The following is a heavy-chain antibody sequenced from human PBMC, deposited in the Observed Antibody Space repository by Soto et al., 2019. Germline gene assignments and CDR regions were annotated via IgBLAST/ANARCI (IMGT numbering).Heavy chain of an antibody. J-gene: IGHJ6*02. Sequence: ASVKVSCKASGYTFTGYYMHWVRQAPGQGLEWMGWINPNSGGTNYAQKFQGWVTMTRDTSISTAYMELSRLRSDDTAVYYCARDLAAARPNYYYYYGMDVWGQGTTVSVCS. CDR2: INPNSGGT. V-gene: IGHV1-2*04. D-gene: IGHD6-13*01. CDR3: ARDLAAARPNYYYYYGMDV. CDR1: GYTFTGYY.